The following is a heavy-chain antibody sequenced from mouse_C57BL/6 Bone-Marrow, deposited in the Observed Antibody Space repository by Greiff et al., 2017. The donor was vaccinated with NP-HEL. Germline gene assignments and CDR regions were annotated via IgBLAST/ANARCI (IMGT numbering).Heavy chain of an antibody. V-gene: IGHV2-5*01. CDR3: AKNKDDGYYVFAY. CDR2: IWRGGST. CDR1: GFSLTSYG. J-gene: IGHJ3*01. Sequence: QVQLQQSGPGLVQPSQSLSITCTVSGFSLTSYGVHWVRQSPGKGLEWLGVIWRGGSTDYNAAFMSRLSITKDNSKSQVFFKMNSLQADDTAIYYCAKNKDDGYYVFAYWGQGTLVTVSA. D-gene: IGHD2-3*01.